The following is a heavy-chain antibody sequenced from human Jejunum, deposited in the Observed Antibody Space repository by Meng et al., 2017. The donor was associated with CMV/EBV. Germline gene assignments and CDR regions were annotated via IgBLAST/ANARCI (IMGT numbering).Heavy chain of an antibody. D-gene: IGHD1-1*01. CDR1: GFTFYTYW. J-gene: IGHJ1*01. Sequence: SCGVSGFTFYTYWMTWVRQAPGRGLEWLAFESYDGSTQQYADSVKGRFTISRDNSVNTLYLQMDSLRPEDTAMYYCATDLKLPTYHWGQGTLVTVSS. V-gene: IGHV3-30*03. CDR3: ATDLKLPTYH. CDR2: ESYDGSTQ.